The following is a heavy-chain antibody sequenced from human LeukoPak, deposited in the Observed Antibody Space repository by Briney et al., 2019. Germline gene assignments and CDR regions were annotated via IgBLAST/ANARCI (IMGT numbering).Heavy chain of an antibody. CDR2: ISSSSSYI. CDR1: GFTFSSYS. V-gene: IGHV3-21*01. D-gene: IGHD6-13*01. Sequence: GGSLRLSCAASGFTFSSYSMNWVRQAPGKGLEWVSSISSSSSYISYADSVKGRFTISRDNAKNSLYLQMNSLRAEDTAVYYCARASGYSSSWYAFDIWGQGTMVTVSS. CDR3: ARASGYSSSWYAFDI. J-gene: IGHJ3*02.